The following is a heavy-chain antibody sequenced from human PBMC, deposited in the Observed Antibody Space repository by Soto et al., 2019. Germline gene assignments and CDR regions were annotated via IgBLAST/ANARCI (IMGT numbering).Heavy chain of an antibody. D-gene: IGHD5-12*01. J-gene: IGHJ6*02. V-gene: IGHV1-69*01. CDR2: IIPIFGTA. CDR1: GGTFSSYA. Sequence: QVQLVQSGAEVKKPGSSVKVSCKASGGTFSSYAISWVRQAPGQGLEWMGGIIPIFGTANYAQKFQGRVTITADESTSTAYMELSSLRSEDTAVYYCARDRGYSGYDERDYYYYGMDVWGQGTTVTVSS. CDR3: ARDRGYSGYDERDYYYYGMDV.